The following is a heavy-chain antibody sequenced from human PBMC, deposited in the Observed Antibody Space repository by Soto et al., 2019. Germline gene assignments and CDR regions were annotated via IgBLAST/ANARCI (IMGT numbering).Heavy chain of an antibody. V-gene: IGHV4-59*01. CDR2: IYYSGST. Sequence: SETLSLTCTVSGGSISSYYWSWIRQPPGKGLEWIGYIYYSGSTNYNPSLKSRVTISVDTSKNQFSLKLSSVTAADTAVYYCARSSPGDDFWAYYYMDVWGKGTTVTVSS. J-gene: IGHJ6*03. CDR1: GGSISSYY. CDR3: ARSSPGDDFWAYYYMDV. D-gene: IGHD3-3*01.